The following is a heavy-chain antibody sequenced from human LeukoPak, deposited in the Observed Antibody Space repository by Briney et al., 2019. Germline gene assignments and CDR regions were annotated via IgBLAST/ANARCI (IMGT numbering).Heavy chain of an antibody. CDR3: ARAATTYYYDSSGYS. V-gene: IGHV4-39*01. CDR2: IYYSGST. Sequence: KPSETLSLTCTVSGGSISSSSYYWGWIRQPPGKGLEWIGSIYYSGSTYYNPSLKSRVTISVDTSKNQFSLKLSPVTAADTAVYYCARAATTYYYDSSGYSWGQGTLVTVSS. CDR1: GGSISSSSYY. J-gene: IGHJ4*02. D-gene: IGHD3-22*01.